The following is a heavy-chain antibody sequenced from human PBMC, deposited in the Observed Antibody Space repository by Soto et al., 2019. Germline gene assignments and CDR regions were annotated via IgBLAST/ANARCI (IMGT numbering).Heavy chain of an antibody. CDR2: TYYRSKWYN. CDR1: GDSVSSNSAA. D-gene: IGHD3-22*01. CDR3: ARADRYNYYDSSGQTGAFDI. J-gene: IGHJ3*02. V-gene: IGHV6-1*01. Sequence: PSQTLSLTCAISGDSVSSNSAAWNWIRRSPSRGLEWLGRTYYRSKWYNDYAVSVKSRITINPDTSKNQFSLQLNSATPEDTAVYYCARADRYNYYDSSGQTGAFDIWGQGTMVTVSS.